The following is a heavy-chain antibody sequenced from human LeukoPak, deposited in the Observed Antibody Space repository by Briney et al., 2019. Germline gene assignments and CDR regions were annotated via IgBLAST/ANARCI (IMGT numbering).Heavy chain of an antibody. Sequence: SGGSLRLSCGASGFTFSDYYMSWIRQTPGKGLEWLAYISTSASSIDYADSVKGRFTISRDNAKNSLYLQMNSLRAEDTAVYYCARDGHLLWFGDPSYGMDVWGQGTTVTVSS. CDR3: ARDGHLLWFGDPSYGMDV. J-gene: IGHJ6*02. CDR1: GFTFSDYY. CDR2: ISTSASSI. D-gene: IGHD3-10*01. V-gene: IGHV3-11*01.